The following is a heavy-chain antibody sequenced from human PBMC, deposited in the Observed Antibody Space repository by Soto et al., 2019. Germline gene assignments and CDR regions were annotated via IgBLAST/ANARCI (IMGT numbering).Heavy chain of an antibody. CDR1: GFTSSDYG. CDR3: ARGLDYDSSGYYFDH. CDR2: ISYDGIHK. V-gene: IGHV3-30*19. Sequence: PGGSLRLSCAASGFTSSDYGMHWVRQAPGKGLEWVSFISYDGIHKYYADSVKGRFTISRDNGKSTLFLQMNSLRAEDTAMYYCARGLDYDSSGYYFDHWGRGTMVTVSS. D-gene: IGHD3-22*01. J-gene: IGHJ4*02.